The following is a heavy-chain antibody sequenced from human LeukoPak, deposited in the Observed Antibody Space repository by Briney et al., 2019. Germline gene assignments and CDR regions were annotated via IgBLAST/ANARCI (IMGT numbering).Heavy chain of an antibody. J-gene: IGHJ4*02. CDR1: RGSTSGYY. CDR3: ARRGSGSPFDY. V-gene: IGHV4-59*08. CDR2: ISYTGAT. D-gene: IGHD1-26*01. Sequence: SETLSLTCTVSRGSTSGYYWSWIRQPPGNGLEWIAYISYTGATEYNPPLRSRVSMSLATSMNQFSLRLTSVTASDTAVYYCARRGSGSPFDYWGQGMLVTVSS.